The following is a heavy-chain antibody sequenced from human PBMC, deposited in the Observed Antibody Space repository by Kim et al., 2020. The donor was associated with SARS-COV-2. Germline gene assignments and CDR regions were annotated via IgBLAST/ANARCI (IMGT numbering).Heavy chain of an antibody. D-gene: IGHD1-26*01. Sequence: DSVKGRFTISRDNAKNSLYLQMNSLRAEDTAVYYCARDREEGIVGAAFDYWGQGTLVTVSS. CDR3: ARDREEGIVGAAFDY. J-gene: IGHJ4*02. V-gene: IGHV3-21*01.